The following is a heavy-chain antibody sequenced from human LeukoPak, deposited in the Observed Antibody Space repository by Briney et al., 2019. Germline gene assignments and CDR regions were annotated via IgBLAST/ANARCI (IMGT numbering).Heavy chain of an antibody. J-gene: IGHJ4*02. CDR2: IYYSGST. CDR1: GGSISSSSYY. CDR3: ARHGGDSLWFGALLLDY. Sequence: KPSETLSLTCTVSGGSISSSSYYWGWIRQPPGKGLEWIGSIYYSGSTYYNPSLKSRVTISVDTSKNQFSLKLSSVTAADTAVYYCARHGGDSLWFGALLLDYWGQGTLVTVSS. V-gene: IGHV4-39*01. D-gene: IGHD3-10*01.